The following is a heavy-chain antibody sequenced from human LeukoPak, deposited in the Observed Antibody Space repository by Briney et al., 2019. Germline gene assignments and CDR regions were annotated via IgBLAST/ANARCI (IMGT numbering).Heavy chain of an antibody. CDR3: AKDPEVDYDFWSGYLLH. J-gene: IGHJ4*02. CDR1: GFTFSSYG. V-gene: IGHV3-33*06. D-gene: IGHD3-3*01. Sequence: GGSLRLSCAASGFTFSSYGMHWVRQAPGKGLEWVAVIWYDGSNKYYADSVKDRFTISRDNSKNTLYLQMNSLRAEDTAVYYCAKDPEVDYDFWSGYLLHWGQGTLVTVSS. CDR2: IWYDGSNK.